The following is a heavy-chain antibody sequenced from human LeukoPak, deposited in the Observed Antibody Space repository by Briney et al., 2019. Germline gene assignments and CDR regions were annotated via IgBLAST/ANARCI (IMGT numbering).Heavy chain of an antibody. Sequence: SETLSLTCAVYGGSFSGYYWSWIRQPPGKGLEWIGEVNHSGSTNYNPSLKSRATISVDTSKNQFSLKLSSVTAADTAVYYCARGAIEYCSGGSCYPGAFDIWGQGTMVTVSS. J-gene: IGHJ3*02. CDR1: GGSFSGYY. D-gene: IGHD2-15*01. V-gene: IGHV4-34*01. CDR2: VNHSGST. CDR3: ARGAIEYCSGGSCYPGAFDI.